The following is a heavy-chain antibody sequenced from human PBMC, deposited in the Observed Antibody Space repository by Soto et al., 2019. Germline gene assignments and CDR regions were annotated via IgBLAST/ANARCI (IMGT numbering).Heavy chain of an antibody. J-gene: IGHJ4*02. CDR2: ISGSGGST. Sequence: GGSLRLSCAASGFTFSSYAMSWVRQAPGKGLEWVSAISGSGGSTYYADSVKCRLTISRDNSKNTLYLQMNSLRAEDTAVYYCAKAHYYGSGSYYIPHIYAFSWGQGTLVTVSS. CDR3: AKAHYYGSGSYYIPHIYAFS. D-gene: IGHD3-10*01. V-gene: IGHV3-23*01. CDR1: GFTFSSYA.